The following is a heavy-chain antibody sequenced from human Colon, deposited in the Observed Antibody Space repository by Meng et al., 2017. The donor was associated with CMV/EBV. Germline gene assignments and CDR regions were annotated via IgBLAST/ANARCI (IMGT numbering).Heavy chain of an antibody. CDR3: ARLSRGSGSYYQPDDYYGMDV. D-gene: IGHD3-10*01. CDR2: ISDSTSYI. CDR1: GFTLHTYT. J-gene: IGHJ6*02. V-gene: IGHV3-21*01. Sequence: GGSLRLSCAASGFTLHTYTMNWVRQAPGKGLEWVSSISDSTSYINYADSVKGRFTISRDNAKNSLYLQMNSLRAEDTAVYFCARLSRGSGSYYQPDDYYGMDVWGQGTTVTVSS.